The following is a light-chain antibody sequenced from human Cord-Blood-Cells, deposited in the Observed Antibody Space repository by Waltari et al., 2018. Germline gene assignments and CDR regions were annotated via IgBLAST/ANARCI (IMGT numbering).Light chain of an antibody. Sequence: EIVLTQSPATLSLSPGERATLSCRASQRVSSYLAWYQQKPGQAPRLLIYDASNRATGIPARFSGSGSGTDFTLTISSLEPEDFAFYYCQQRSNWPYTFGQGTKLEIK. V-gene: IGKV3-11*01. CDR2: DAS. CDR1: QRVSSY. CDR3: QQRSNWPYT. J-gene: IGKJ2*01.